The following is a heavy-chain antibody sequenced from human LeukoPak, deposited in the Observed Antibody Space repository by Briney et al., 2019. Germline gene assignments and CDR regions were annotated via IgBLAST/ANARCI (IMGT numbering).Heavy chain of an antibody. J-gene: IGHJ4*02. CDR3: AKDMYASRPEWGCDY. D-gene: IGHD3-3*01. CDR1: GFTFSSYA. CDR2: IFHDAGAT. Sequence: PGGSLRLSCAASGFTFSSYAMSWVRQAPGKGLEWVSSIFHDAGATFYADSVKGRFTISRDNSKNTLYLYMNNLRADDTALYYCAKDMYASRPEWGCDYWRQGNRVTVSS. V-gene: IGHV3-23*01.